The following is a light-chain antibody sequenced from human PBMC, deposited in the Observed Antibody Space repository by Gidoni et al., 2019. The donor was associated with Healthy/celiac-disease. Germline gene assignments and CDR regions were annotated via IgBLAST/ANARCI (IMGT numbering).Light chain of an antibody. CDR3: QQYGSSPRT. Sequence: EIVLTQSPGTLSLSPGERATLPCRASQSVSSSYLAWYQQKPGQAPRLLIYGASSRATGIPDRFSGSGSGTDCTLTISRLEPEYLAVYYCQQYGSSPRTFGPGTKVDIK. CDR1: QSVSSSY. CDR2: GAS. J-gene: IGKJ3*01. V-gene: IGKV3-20*01.